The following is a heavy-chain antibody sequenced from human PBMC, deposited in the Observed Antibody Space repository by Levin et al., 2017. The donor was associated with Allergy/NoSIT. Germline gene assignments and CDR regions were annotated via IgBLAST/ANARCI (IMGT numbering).Heavy chain of an antibody. Sequence: SETLSLTCTVSGGSISSYYWSWIRQPPGKGLEWIGYIYYSGSTNYNPSLKSRVTISVDTSKNQFSLKLSSVTAADTAVYYCASSLYKFDYKMGFDPWGQGTLVTVSS. CDR2: IYYSGST. CDR1: GGSISSYY. D-gene: IGHD4-11*01. V-gene: IGHV4-59*01. J-gene: IGHJ5*02. CDR3: ASSLYKFDYKMGFDP.